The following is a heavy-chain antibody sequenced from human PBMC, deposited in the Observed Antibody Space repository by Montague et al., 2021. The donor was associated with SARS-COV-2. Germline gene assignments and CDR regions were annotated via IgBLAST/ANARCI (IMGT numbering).Heavy chain of an antibody. CDR3: ARDLRRITIFGGVLNYYYGMDV. V-gene: IGHV3-33*01. Sequence: SLRLSCAASGFTFSSYGMHWVRQAPGKGLEWVAVIWYDGSNKYYADSVKGRFTISRDNSKNTLYLQMSSLRAEDTAVYYCARDLRRITIFGGVLNYYYGMDVWGQGTTVTVSS. CDR1: GFTFSSYG. J-gene: IGHJ6*02. D-gene: IGHD3-3*01. CDR2: IWYDGSNK.